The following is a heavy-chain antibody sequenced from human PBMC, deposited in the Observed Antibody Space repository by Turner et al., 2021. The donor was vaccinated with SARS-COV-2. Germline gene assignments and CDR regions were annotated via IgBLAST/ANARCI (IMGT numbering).Heavy chain of an antibody. CDR2: IRQNCRNQ. CDR3: ARHGDYCFAH. D-gene: IGHD4-17*01. J-gene: IGHJ4*02. CDR1: AFTFSIYW. V-gene: IGHV3-7*01. Sequence: VLLVVSGGALVQPAGSLRLSCAASAFTFSIYWMAWVRQEPGKGLEWVANIRQNCRNQYSVCVVKSRFTTSRDNVENSLLLKMSSLSDEDTALYYCARHGDYCFAHWGQGTLVTVSS.